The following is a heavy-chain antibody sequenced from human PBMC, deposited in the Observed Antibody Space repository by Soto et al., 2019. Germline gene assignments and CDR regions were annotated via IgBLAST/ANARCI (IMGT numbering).Heavy chain of an antibody. Sequence: QVQLQQWGAGLLKPSETLSLTCAVYGGSFSGYYWSWIRQPPGKGLEWIGEINHSGSTNYNPSLKSRVTISXXTXKXXFSLKLSSVTAANTAVYYCATQYYDILTGPNWFDPWGQGTLVTVSS. CDR3: ATQYYDILTGPNWFDP. J-gene: IGHJ5*02. CDR2: INHSGST. V-gene: IGHV4-34*01. CDR1: GGSFSGYY. D-gene: IGHD3-9*01.